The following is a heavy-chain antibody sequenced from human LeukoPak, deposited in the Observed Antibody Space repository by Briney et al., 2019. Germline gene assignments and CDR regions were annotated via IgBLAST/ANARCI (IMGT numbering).Heavy chain of an antibody. Sequence: PSETLSLTCTVSGGPISSYYWSWIRQPPGKGLEWIGYVYYTGSTNYNPSLKSRVTISVDTSKNQFSLKLSSVTAADTAVYYCAHYYDSSGYYLTWGQGILVPVSS. CDR2: VYYTGST. D-gene: IGHD3-22*01. V-gene: IGHV4-59*08. CDR3: AHYYDSSGYYLT. CDR1: GGPISSYY. J-gene: IGHJ4*02.